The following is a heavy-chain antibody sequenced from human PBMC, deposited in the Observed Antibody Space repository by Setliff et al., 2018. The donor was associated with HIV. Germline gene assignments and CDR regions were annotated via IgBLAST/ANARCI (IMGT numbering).Heavy chain of an antibody. Sequence: PSETLSLTCTVSGGSISSGGYYWSWIRQHPGKGLEWIGYIYNPGSTNFNPSLQSRVSMSVDVSTNQFSLRLTSVTAADTAVYYCARLRLAVMMSLDYFDLWGQGTLVTVSS. V-gene: IGHV4-31*03. CDR1: GGSISSGGYY. J-gene: IGHJ4*02. CDR3: ARLRLAVMMSLDYFDL. CDR2: IYNPGST. D-gene: IGHD3-16*01.